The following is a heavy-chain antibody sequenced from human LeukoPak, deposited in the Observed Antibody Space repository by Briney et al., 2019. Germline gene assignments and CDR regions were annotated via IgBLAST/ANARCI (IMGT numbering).Heavy chain of an antibody. CDR3: ARLVSAHQGYCSGGSCYSGWFDP. Sequence: PSETLSLTCAVSGGSISSSNWWSWVRQPPGKGLEWIGEIYHSGSTNYNPSLKSRVTISVDKSKNQFSLKLSSVTAADTAVYYCARLVSAHQGYCSGGSCYSGWFDPWGQGTLVTVSS. CDR1: GGSISSSNW. CDR2: IYHSGST. D-gene: IGHD2-15*01. V-gene: IGHV4-4*02. J-gene: IGHJ5*02.